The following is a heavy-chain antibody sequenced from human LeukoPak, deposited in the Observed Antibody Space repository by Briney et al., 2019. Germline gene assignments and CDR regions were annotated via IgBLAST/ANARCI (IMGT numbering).Heavy chain of an antibody. CDR1: GFTFSSYS. V-gene: IGHV3-21*01. D-gene: IGHD4-17*01. J-gene: IGHJ4*02. CDR2: ISSSSSYI. Sequence: PGGSLRLSCAASGFTFSSYSMNWVRQAPGKGLEWVSSISSSSSYIYYADSVKGRFTISTDNATNSLYLQMNSLRAEDTAVYYCARDADYGDYPGDYWGQGTLVTVSS. CDR3: ARDADYGDYPGDY.